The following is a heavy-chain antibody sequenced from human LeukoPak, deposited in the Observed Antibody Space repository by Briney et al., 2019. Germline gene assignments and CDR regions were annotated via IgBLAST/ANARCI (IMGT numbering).Heavy chain of an antibody. CDR3: ARDPAGSGSVRDYYFDY. CDR2: VNTSGII. Sequence: SQTLSLTCSVSGGSISSGSDFWSWIRQPAGKGLGWIGRVNTSGIIKYNPSLKSRVTISVDVSKSQFSLKLSSVTAADTAVYYCARDPAGSGSVRDYYFDYWGQGTLVTVSS. CDR1: GGSISSGSDF. D-gene: IGHD3-22*01. J-gene: IGHJ4*02. V-gene: IGHV4-61*02.